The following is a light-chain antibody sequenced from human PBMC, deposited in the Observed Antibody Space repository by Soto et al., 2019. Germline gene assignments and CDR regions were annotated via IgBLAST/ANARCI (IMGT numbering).Light chain of an antibody. CDR3: QQFHSYSYT. J-gene: IGKJ2*01. V-gene: IGKV1-5*03. CDR1: QTINSW. CDR2: KAS. Sequence: DIPMTQSPSTLSASVGDRVTITCRASQTINSWLAWYQQKPGKAPNLLIYKASNLESGVPSRFSGSGSGTEFTLTISSLQPDDFATYYCQQFHSYSYTFGQGTKLEI.